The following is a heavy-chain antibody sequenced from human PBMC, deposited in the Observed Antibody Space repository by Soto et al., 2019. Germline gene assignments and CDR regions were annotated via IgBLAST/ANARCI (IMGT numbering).Heavy chain of an antibody. CDR1: GGTFSIYA. CDR2: IIPIFGTA. J-gene: IGHJ4*02. Sequence: SVKVSCKASGGTFSIYAISCVLQAPGQRLEWMGGIIPIFGTANYAQKFQGRVTITADESTSTAYMELSSLRSEDTAVYYCARLPGIFSGGYWGQGTLVTVSS. V-gene: IGHV1-69*13. CDR3: ARLPGIFSGGY. D-gene: IGHD3-3*01.